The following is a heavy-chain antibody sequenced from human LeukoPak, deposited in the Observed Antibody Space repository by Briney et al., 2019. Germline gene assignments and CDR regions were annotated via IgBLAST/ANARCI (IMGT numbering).Heavy chain of an antibody. Sequence: GGSLRLSCAPSGFTFSSYSMNWVRPTPGKGLERVSSISSSSRYIYYADSVKGRFTISRDNAKNSLYLQMNSLRAEDTAVYYCARGGSDILTQHDYWGQGTLVTVSS. J-gene: IGHJ4*02. CDR1: GFTFSSYS. D-gene: IGHD3-9*01. CDR3: ARGGSDILTQHDY. CDR2: ISSSSRYI. V-gene: IGHV3-21*01.